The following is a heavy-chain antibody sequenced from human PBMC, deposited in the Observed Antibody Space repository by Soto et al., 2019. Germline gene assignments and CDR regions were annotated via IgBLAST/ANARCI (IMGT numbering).Heavy chain of an antibody. D-gene: IGHD1-1*01. CDR1: GGTFSSYA. Sequence: SVKVSCKASGGTFSSYAISWVRQAPGQGLEWMGGIIPIFGTANYAQKFQGRVTITADESTSTAYMELSSLRSEDTAVYYWARGPRMPGTGPDYWGQGTLVPVSS. J-gene: IGHJ4*02. CDR2: IIPIFGTA. CDR3: ARGPRMPGTGPDY. V-gene: IGHV1-69*13.